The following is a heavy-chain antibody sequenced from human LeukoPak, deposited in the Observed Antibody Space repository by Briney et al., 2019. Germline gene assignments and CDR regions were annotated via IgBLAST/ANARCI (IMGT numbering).Heavy chain of an antibody. J-gene: IGHJ4*02. D-gene: IGHD3-22*01. CDR2: ISPNGVIT. Sequence: GGTLRLSCAASGFTFSSHAMNWVRQAPGKGLEWVSGISPNGVITYYADSVKGRFTISRDNSKGTVYLQMNSLRAKDTAVYYCARAPEYYYDSSGHDYWGQGTLVTVSS. CDR3: ARAPEYYYDSSGHDY. CDR1: GFTFSSHA. V-gene: IGHV3-23*01.